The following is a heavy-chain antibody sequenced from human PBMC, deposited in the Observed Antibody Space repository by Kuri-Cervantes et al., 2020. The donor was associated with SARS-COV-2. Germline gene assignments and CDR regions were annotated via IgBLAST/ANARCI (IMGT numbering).Heavy chain of an antibody. V-gene: IGHV4-34*01. D-gene: IGHD1-26*01. CDR1: GGSLSGSY. J-gene: IGHJ6*03. CDR3: ARDGSGSYFDSYYYYYMDV. Sequence: SETLSLTCAIYGGSLSGSYWSWIRQSPGKRLEWIGEVNHNGGANYNPSLMGRVFISVDKSNSQFSLRLTSVTAADTAVYYCARDGSGSYFDSYYYYYMDVWGKGTTVTVSS. CDR2: VNHNGGA.